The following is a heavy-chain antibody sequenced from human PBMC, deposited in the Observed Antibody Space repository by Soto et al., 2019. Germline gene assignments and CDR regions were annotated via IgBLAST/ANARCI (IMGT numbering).Heavy chain of an antibody. V-gene: IGHV4-61*01. J-gene: IGHJ5*02. Sequence: SETLSLTCTVSGGSVSSGSYYWSWIRQPPGKGLEWIGYIYYSGSTNYNPSLKSRVTISVDTSKNQFSLKLSSVTAADTAVYYCARGELVRGVIVAFNWFDPWGQGTLVTVSS. CDR1: GGSVSSGSYY. CDR3: ARGELVRGVIVAFNWFDP. CDR2: IYYSGST. D-gene: IGHD3-10*01.